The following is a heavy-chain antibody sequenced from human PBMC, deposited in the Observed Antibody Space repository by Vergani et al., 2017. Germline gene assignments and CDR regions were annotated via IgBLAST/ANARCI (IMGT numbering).Heavy chain of an antibody. CDR1: GFTFSSYA. CDR2: ISGSGGST. CDR3: ARSWTPYYDSSGYPFDY. V-gene: IGHV3-23*04. J-gene: IGHJ4*02. Sequence: EVQLVESGGGLVQPGGSLRLSCAASGFTFSSYAMSWVRQAPGKGLEWVSAISGSGGSTYYADSVKGRFTISRDNSKNTLYLQMNSLRAEDTAVYYCARSWTPYYDSSGYPFDYWGQGTLVTVSS. D-gene: IGHD3-22*01.